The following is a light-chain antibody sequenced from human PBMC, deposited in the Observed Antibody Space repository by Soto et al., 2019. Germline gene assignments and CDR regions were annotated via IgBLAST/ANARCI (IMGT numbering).Light chain of an antibody. CDR3: QQYDSYSWT. CDR2: KAS. Sequence: IQMTQSPSTLSGSVGDRVTITCRASQTISSWLAWYQQKPGKAPKLLIYKASTLKSGVPSRFSGSGSGTEFTLTISSLQPDDFATYYCQQYDSYSWTFGQGTRWIS. CDR1: QTISSW. J-gene: IGKJ1*01. V-gene: IGKV1-5*03.